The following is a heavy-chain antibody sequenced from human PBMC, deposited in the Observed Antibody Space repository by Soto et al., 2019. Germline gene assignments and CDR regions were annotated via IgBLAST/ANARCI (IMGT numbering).Heavy chain of an antibody. V-gene: IGHV3-23*01. Sequence: EVQLLESGGGLVKRGGSLRLSCAASGFTFSSNAMSWVRQAPGKGLEWVSAISGSGGSTYYADSVKGRFTISRDNAKNSLYLQMNSLRAEDTAVYYCATDYYGSGSYYNVANYFDPWGQGTLVTVSS. CDR2: ISGSGGST. J-gene: IGHJ5*02. CDR3: ATDYYGSGSYYNVANYFDP. D-gene: IGHD3-10*01. CDR1: GFTFSSNA.